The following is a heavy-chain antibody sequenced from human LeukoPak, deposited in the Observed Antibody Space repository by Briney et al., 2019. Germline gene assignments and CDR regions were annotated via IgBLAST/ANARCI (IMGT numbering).Heavy chain of an antibody. CDR2: INNDGSST. J-gene: IGHJ4*02. CDR1: GFTFSSYW. Sequence: GGSLRLSCAASGFTFSSYWMHWVRQAPGKGLLWVSRINNDGSSTSYADSVKGRFTISRDNAKNTLYLQMNSLRAEDTVVYYCARGVTIFDFWGQGTLVTVSS. D-gene: IGHD3-3*01. V-gene: IGHV3-74*01. CDR3: ARGVTIFDF.